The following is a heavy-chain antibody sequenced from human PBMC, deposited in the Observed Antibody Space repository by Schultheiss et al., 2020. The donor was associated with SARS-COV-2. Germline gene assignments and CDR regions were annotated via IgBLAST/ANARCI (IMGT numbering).Heavy chain of an antibody. D-gene: IGHD2-21*01. V-gene: IGHV3-23*01. Sequence: GGSLRLSCAASGFTFSSYAMSWVRQAPGKGLEWVSAISGSGGSTYYANSVKGRFTISRDNAKNSLYLQMNSLRAEDTAVYYCARESGDGLMNYWGQGTLVTVSS. J-gene: IGHJ4*02. CDR2: ISGSGGST. CDR1: GFTFSSYA. CDR3: ARESGDGLMNY.